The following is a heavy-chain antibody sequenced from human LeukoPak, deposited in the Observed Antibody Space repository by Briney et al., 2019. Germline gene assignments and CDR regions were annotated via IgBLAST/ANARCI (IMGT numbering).Heavy chain of an antibody. CDR2: ISAYNGNT. CDR3: ARAQYYDFWSGFPLLFDP. Sequence: ASVKVSYKASGYTFTSYGISWVRQAPGQGLEWMGWISAYNGNTNYAQKLQGRVTMTTDTSTSTAYMELRSLRSDDTAVYYCARAQYYDFWSGFPLLFDPWGQGTLVTVSS. V-gene: IGHV1-18*01. D-gene: IGHD3-3*01. J-gene: IGHJ5*02. CDR1: GYTFTSYG.